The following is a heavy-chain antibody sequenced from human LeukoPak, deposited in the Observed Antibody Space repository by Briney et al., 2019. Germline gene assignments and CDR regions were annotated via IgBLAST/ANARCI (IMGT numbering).Heavy chain of an antibody. CDR1: GDSVSSNIAT. CDR2: TYYTSKWYN. Sequence: SQTLSLTCAISGDSVSSNIATWNWIRQSPSRGLEWLGRTYYTSKWYNDYALSVKSRITFNPDTSKNQFSLHLNSVTPEDTAVYYCARISSPWSPRDAFDIWGQGTMVTVSS. J-gene: IGHJ3*02. V-gene: IGHV6-1*01. CDR3: ARISSPWSPRDAFDI. D-gene: IGHD1-26*01.